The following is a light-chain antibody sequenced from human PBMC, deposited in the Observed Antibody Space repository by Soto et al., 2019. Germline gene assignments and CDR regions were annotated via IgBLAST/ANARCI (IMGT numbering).Light chain of an antibody. V-gene: IGLV2-18*02. Sequence: QSALTQPPSVSGSPGQSVTISCTGTSSDVGSYNRVSWYQQPPGTAPKLMIYEVSNRPSGVPDRFSGSKSGNTASLTISGLQAEDEADYYCSSYTSSSTDAVFGGGTKLTVL. CDR2: EVS. CDR3: SSYTSSSTDAV. J-gene: IGLJ2*01. CDR1: SSDVGSYNR.